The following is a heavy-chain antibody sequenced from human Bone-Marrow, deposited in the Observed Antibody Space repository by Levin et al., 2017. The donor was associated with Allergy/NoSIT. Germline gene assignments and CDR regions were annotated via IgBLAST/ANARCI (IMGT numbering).Heavy chain of an antibody. CDR3: ARRPIVAGYSSGWLDY. Sequence: GGSLRLSCAASGFTFGSHAISWVRQTPGKGLEWLSSISGTGGSTYYAESVKGRFTISRDNSRNTLYLQMDSLRAEDTAVYYCARRPIVAGYSSGWLDYWGQGILVSVSS. D-gene: IGHD6-19*01. CDR2: ISGTGGST. J-gene: IGHJ4*02. CDR1: GFTFGSHA. V-gene: IGHV3-23*01.